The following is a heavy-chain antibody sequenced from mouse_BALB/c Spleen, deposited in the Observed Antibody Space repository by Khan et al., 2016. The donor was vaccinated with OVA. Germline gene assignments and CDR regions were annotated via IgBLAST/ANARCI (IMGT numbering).Heavy chain of an antibody. CDR3: ASDFTGSFAY. Sequence: EVELVESGGDLVRPGGSLKLSCAASGFTFSAYGISWVRQSPDKRLEWVATINSDGYNTYYPASLKGRFIITRDNAKNTLYLQMRSLKSEDTAMYYCASDFTGSFAYWGQGTLVTVSA. D-gene: IGHD4-1*01. CDR1: GFTFSAYG. J-gene: IGHJ3*01. CDR2: INSDGYNT. V-gene: IGHV5-6*01.